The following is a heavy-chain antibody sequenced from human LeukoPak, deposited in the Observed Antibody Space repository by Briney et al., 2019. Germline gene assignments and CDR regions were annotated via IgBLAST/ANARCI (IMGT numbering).Heavy chain of an antibody. V-gene: IGHV1-8*01. Sequence: ASVKVSCKASGYTFTSYDINWVRQATGQGLEWMGWMNPNSGNTGYAQKFQGRVTMTRNTSISTAYMELSSLRSEDTAVYYCARWGQDCSSTSCNYRDYWGQGTLVTVSS. CDR3: ARWGQDCSSTSCNYRDY. CDR1: GYTFTSYD. CDR2: MNPNSGNT. D-gene: IGHD2-2*01. J-gene: IGHJ4*02.